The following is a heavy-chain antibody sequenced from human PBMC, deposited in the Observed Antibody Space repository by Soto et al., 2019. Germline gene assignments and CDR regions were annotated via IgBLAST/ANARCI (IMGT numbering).Heavy chain of an antibody. Sequence: GASVKVSCKASGYTFTNYYMHWVRQAPGQGLEWMGVIHYSGATPTYAQKFQGRVTMARDTSTSTVYVEMNSLRAEDTAVYYCARESEDLTSNFDYWGQGTLVTVSS. V-gene: IGHV1-46*01. CDR3: ARESEDLTSNFDY. J-gene: IGHJ4*02. CDR1: GYTFTNYY. CDR2: IHYSGATP.